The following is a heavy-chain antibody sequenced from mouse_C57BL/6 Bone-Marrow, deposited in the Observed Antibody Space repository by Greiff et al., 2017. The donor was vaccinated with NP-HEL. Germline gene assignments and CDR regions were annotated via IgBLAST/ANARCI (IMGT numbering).Heavy chain of an antibody. D-gene: IGHD2-3*01. V-gene: IGHV1-82*01. CDR2: IYPGDGDT. CDR1: GYAFSSSW. J-gene: IGHJ4*01. Sequence: QVQLQQSGPELVKPGASVKISCKASGYAFSSSWMNWVKQRPGKGLEWIGRIYPGDGDTNYNGKFKGKATLTADKSSSTAYMQLSSLTSEDSAVYFCASGWSTGAMDYWGQGTSVTVSS. CDR3: ASGWSTGAMDY.